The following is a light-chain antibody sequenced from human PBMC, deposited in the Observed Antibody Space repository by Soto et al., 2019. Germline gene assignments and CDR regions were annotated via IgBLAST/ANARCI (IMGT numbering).Light chain of an antibody. V-gene: IGLV1-44*01. CDR2: NNN. CDR3: AAWDDSLSGPV. CDR1: SSNLGTGYA. J-gene: IGLJ3*02. Sequence: QSVLTQPPSVSGAPGQTVTISCTGSSSNLGTGYAVHWYQHLPGAAPKLLVYNNNQRPSGVPDRFSGSKSDTSASLAISGLQFEDEAVYYCAAWDDSLSGPVFGGGTKLTVL.